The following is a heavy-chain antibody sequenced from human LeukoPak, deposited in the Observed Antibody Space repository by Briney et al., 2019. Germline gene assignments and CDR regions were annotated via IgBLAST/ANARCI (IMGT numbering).Heavy chain of an antibody. CDR3: ARLPPTSCGAGTCYWFDP. CDR2: IDSSDAYA. J-gene: IGHJ5*02. CDR1: GYSFTSYW. V-gene: IGHV5-10-1*04. D-gene: IGHD2-15*01. Sequence: GEALKISCRASGYSFTSYWITWGRQMPGKGLDGRGRIDSSDAYANYSASCQGQVTISAARSITTASLQWSSLKASDTAMYYCARLPPTSCGAGTCYWFDPWGQGTLVTVSS.